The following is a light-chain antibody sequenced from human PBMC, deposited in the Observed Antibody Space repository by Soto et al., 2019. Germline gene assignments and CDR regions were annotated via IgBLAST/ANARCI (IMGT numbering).Light chain of an antibody. V-gene: IGKV1-5*03. Sequence: DIQMTQSPSTLSASVGDRVTITYLARPSIRSWLVWSQQKPGKAPKLLIYKASSLESGVPSRFSGSGSGTEFTLTNSSLQPEDFATYYCQQLNSYPLNFGGGTKVDIK. J-gene: IGKJ4*01. CDR3: QQLNSYPLN. CDR2: KAS. CDR1: PSIRSW.